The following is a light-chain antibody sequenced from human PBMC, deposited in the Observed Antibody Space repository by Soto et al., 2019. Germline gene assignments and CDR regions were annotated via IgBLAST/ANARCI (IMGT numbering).Light chain of an antibody. V-gene: IGLV1-40*01. CDR3: AAWDDNFSTYV. J-gene: IGLJ1*01. Sequence: QSVLTQPPSVSGAPGQRATISCTGSSSNIGAGYDVHWYQQLPGAAPKLLITGNTNRPSGVPDRFSGSKSGTSASLAITGLQAEDEADYYCAAWDDNFSTYVFGSGTKLTVL. CDR2: GNT. CDR1: SSNIGAGYD.